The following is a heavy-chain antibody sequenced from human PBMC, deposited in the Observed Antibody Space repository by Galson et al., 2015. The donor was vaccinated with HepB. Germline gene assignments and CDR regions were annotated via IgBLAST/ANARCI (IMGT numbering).Heavy chain of an antibody. V-gene: IGHV3-30*18. J-gene: IGHJ4*02. Sequence: SLRLSCAASGFTFSSYGMHWVRQAPGKGLEWVAVISYDGSNKYYADSVKGRFTISRDNSKNTLYLQMNSLRAEDTAVYYCAKDSAVIATLYYFDYWGQGTLVTVSS. D-gene: IGHD3-16*02. CDR1: GFTFSSYG. CDR3: AKDSAVIATLYYFDY. CDR2: ISYDGSNK.